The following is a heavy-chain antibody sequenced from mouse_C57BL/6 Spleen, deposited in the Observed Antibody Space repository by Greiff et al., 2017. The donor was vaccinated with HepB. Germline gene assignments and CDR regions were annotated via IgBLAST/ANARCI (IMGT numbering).Heavy chain of an antibody. Sequence: VQLQQSGPELVKPGASVKISCKASGYSFTGYYMNWVKQSPEKSLEWIGEINPSTGGTTYNQKFKAKATLTVDKSSSTAYMQLKSLTSEDSAVYYCAREGDSPFAYWGQGTLVTVSA. CDR3: AREGDSPFAY. CDR2: INPSTGGT. CDR1: GYSFTGYY. V-gene: IGHV1-42*01. J-gene: IGHJ3*01.